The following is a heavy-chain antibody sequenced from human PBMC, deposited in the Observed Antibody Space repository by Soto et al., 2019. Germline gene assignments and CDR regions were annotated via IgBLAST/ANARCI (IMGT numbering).Heavy chain of an antibody. CDR1: GGSISRGGYY. Sequence: PSETLSLTCTVSGGSISRGGYYWSWFRQHPGKGLEWNGYIYHSGSTYYNTSLTSRVPISVDTSKNQFSLKLCSVTASDTAVYYWARTLVPAAGHFDYSAQGTLVTVSS. D-gene: IGHD6-13*01. CDR3: ARTLVPAAGHFDY. V-gene: IGHV4-31*03. J-gene: IGHJ4*02. CDR2: IYHSGST.